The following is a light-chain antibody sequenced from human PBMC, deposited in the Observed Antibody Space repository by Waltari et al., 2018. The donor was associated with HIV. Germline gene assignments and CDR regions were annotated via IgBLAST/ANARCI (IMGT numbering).Light chain of an antibody. CDR1: SSNIGINS. Sequence: QSVLTQPPSASGTAGQRVTISCSGSSSNIGINSVKRYQKFPGTSPKLLIYTNTPRPSGVPKLFSTSKSGTSASLAISRLQAEDEADYYCEAWDDSLNGVVFGGGTKLTVL. CDR3: EAWDDSLNGVV. CDR2: TNT. J-gene: IGLJ2*01. V-gene: IGLV1-44*01.